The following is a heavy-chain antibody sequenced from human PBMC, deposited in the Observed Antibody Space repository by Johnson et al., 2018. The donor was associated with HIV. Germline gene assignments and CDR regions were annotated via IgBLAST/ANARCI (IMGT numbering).Heavy chain of an antibody. CDR3: ARDLRGGAIDGFDV. V-gene: IGHV3-74*01. J-gene: IGHJ3*01. CDR2: IKRDGTTT. Sequence: VQLMESGGGVVRPGGSLRLSCAASGFTFISYWMHWVRQAPGKGLVWVSRIKRDGTTTGYADSVKGRFTISRDNAKNTVYLQMNSLRAEDTAVYYCARDLRGGAIDGFDVWGQGTIVTVSS. D-gene: IGHD3-16*01. CDR1: GFTFISYW.